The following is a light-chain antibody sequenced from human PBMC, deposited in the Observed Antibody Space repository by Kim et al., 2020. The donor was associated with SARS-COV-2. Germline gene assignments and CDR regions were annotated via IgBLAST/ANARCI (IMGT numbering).Light chain of an antibody. V-gene: IGKV3-20*01. CDR1: QSVSRSL. J-gene: IGKJ2*01. CDR2: DSS. CDR3: QQYASAPYT. Sequence: LSPEERATLSCRASQSVSRSLLAWYQQKTGQTPRLLIYDSSARAAGTPDRFSGSGSGTDFTLTISGVEPEDFAVYYCQQYASAPYTFGQGTKLEI.